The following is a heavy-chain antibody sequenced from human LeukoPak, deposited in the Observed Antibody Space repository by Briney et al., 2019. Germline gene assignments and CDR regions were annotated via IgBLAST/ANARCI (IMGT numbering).Heavy chain of an antibody. CDR1: GGSISSGGYY. D-gene: IGHD4-17*01. CDR2: IDYSGST. CDR3: ARAESGSVETTGFYFDY. V-gene: IGHV4-31*03. Sequence: KPSETLSLTCTVSGGSISSGGYYWSWIRQHQGKGLEWIGYIDYSGSTYYNPSLKSRVTISVDTSKNQFSLKLSSVTAADTAVYYCARAESGSVETTGFYFDYWGQGTLVTVSS. J-gene: IGHJ4*02.